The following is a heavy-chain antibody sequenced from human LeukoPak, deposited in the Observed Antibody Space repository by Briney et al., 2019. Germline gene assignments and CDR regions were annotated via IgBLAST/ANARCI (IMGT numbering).Heavy chain of an antibody. V-gene: IGHV2-70*11. D-gene: IGHD1-20*01. CDR3: ARTITGTPGKWFDP. CDR2: IDWDDDK. J-gene: IGHJ5*02. Sequence: SGPALVKPTQTLTLTCTFSGFSPSTSGMCVSWIRQPPGKALEWLARIDWDDDKYYSTSLKTRLTISKDTSKNQVVLTMTNMDPVDTATYYCARTITGTPGKWFDPWGQGTLVTVSS. CDR1: GFSPSTSGMC.